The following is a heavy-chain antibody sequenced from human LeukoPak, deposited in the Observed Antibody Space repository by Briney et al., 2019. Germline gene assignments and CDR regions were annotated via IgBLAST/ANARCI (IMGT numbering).Heavy chain of an antibody. J-gene: IGHJ4*02. CDR3: ARYYGGNSAFDY. V-gene: IGHV1-2*02. CDR2: INPNSGGT. Sequence: GASVKVSCKASGYTFTGYYMHWVRQAPGQGLEWMGWINPNSGGTNYAQKFQGRVTMTRDTSISTAYMELGSLRSEDTAVYYCARYYGGNSAFDYWGQGTLVTVSS. D-gene: IGHD4-23*01. CDR1: GYTFTGYY.